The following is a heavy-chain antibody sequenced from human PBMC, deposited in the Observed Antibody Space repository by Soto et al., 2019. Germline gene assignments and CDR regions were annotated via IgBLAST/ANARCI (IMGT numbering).Heavy chain of an antibody. CDR1: GFTFSNYA. CDR2: ISGSGGST. V-gene: IGHV3-23*01. D-gene: IGHD1-7*01. Sequence: GGSLRLSCAASGFTFSNYAMSWVRQAPGKGLEWVSGISGSGGSTYYADSVKGRFTISRDNSKNTVYLQMNSVRAEETAVYYCAKDGMKLELPFVFDMWGQGTMVTVSS. CDR3: AKDGMKLELPFVFDM. J-gene: IGHJ3*02.